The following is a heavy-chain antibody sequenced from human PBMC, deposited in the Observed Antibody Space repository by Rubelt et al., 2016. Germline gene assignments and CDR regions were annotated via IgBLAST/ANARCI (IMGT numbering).Heavy chain of an antibody. CDR2: VYYSGST. J-gene: IGHJ4*02. CDR3: ARDLNDSLDY. V-gene: IGHV4-59*01. D-gene: IGHD3-3*01. CDR1: GGSISSYY. Sequence: QVQLQESGPGLVKPSETLSLTCTVSGGSISSYYWSWIRQPPGKGLAWIGYVYYSGSTNYNPSLKSRGTISVDTSKNQFSLKLSSVTAADTAVYYCARDLNDSLDYWGQGTLVTVSS.